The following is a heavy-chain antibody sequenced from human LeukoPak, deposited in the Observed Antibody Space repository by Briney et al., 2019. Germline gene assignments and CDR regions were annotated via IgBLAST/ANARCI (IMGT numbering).Heavy chain of an antibody. CDR3: ARDLHLWSSYYYGMDV. D-gene: IGHD5-18*01. Sequence: GGSLRLSCAASGFTVSSNYMSWVRQAPGKGLEWVSIIYSGGTTYHADSVKGRFTISRDNSKNTLYLQMNSLRADDTAVYYCARDLHLWSSYYYGMDVWGQGTTVTVS. CDR2: IYSGGTT. CDR1: GFTVSSNY. V-gene: IGHV3-53*01. J-gene: IGHJ6*02.